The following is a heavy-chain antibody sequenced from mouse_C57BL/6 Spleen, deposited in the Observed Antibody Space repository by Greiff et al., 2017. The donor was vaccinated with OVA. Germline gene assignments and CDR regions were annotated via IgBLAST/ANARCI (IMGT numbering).Heavy chain of an antibody. J-gene: IGHJ4*01. CDR1: GFTFSDYG. CDR2: ISSGSSTI. D-gene: IGHD2-5*01. CDR3: ARDSNYVYAMDY. Sequence: EVMLVESGGGSVKPGGSLKLSCAASGFTFSDYGMHWVRQAPEKGLEWVAYISSGSSTIYYADTVKGRFTISRDNAKNTLFLQMTSLRSEDTAMYYCARDSNYVYAMDYWGQGTSVTVSS. V-gene: IGHV5-17*01.